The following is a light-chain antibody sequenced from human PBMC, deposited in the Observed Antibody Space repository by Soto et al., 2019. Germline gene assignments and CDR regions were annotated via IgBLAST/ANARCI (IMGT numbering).Light chain of an antibody. Sequence: EIVLTQSPVTLSVSPGERATLSCRASQSVSSSLAWYQQKPGQAPRLLIYGASTRATGIPARFSGSGSGTEFTLTISSLQSVDFAVYYCQPYNNWPPWTFGQGTKVEIK. CDR3: QPYNNWPPWT. J-gene: IGKJ1*01. CDR1: QSVSSS. CDR2: GAS. V-gene: IGKV3-15*01.